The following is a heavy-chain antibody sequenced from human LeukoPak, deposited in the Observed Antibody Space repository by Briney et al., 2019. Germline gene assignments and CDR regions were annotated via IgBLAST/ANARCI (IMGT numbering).Heavy chain of an antibody. CDR2: ISGSGGST. CDR3: AKDYGDYGSFDY. J-gene: IGHJ4*02. Sequence: GGSLRLSCAASGFTFSSYAMSWVRQAPGEGLEWVSAISGSGGSTYYADSVKGRFTISRDNSKNTLYLQMNSLRAEDTAVYYCAKDYGDYGSFDYWGQGTLVTVSS. D-gene: IGHD4-17*01. V-gene: IGHV3-23*01. CDR1: GFTFSSYA.